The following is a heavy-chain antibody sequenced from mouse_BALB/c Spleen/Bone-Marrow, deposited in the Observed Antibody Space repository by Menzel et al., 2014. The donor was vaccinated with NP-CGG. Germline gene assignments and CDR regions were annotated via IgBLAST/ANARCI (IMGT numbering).Heavy chain of an antibody. Sequence: VQLQQSGAELAKPGASVKMSCKASGYTFTSYWVHWVKQRPGQGLEWIGYINPSTGYTEYNQKFKDKATLTADKSSSTAYMQLSSLTSEDSAVYYCASNWDVDWGQGTTLTVSS. CDR3: ASNWDVD. CDR2: INPSTGYT. J-gene: IGHJ2*01. CDR1: GYTFTSYW. V-gene: IGHV1-7*01. D-gene: IGHD4-1*01.